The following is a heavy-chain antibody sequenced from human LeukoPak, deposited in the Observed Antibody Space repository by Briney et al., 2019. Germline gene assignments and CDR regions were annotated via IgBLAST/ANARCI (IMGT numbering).Heavy chain of an antibody. CDR3: ARDERMIVVLMAFDI. J-gene: IGHJ3*02. CDR1: GYTFTGYY. D-gene: IGHD3-22*01. V-gene: IGHV1-2*02. Sequence: GASVKVSCKASGYTFTGYYMHWVRQAPGQGLEWMGWINPNSGGTNYAQKFQGRVTMTRDTSISTAYMELSRLRSDDTAVYYCARDERMIVVLMAFDIWGQGTMVTVSS. CDR2: INPNSGGT.